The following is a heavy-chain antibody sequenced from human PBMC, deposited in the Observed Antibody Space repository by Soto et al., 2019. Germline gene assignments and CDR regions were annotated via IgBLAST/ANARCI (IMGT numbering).Heavy chain of an antibody. CDR2: INAGNGNT. D-gene: IGHD1-26*01. Sequence: ASVKVSCKASGYTFTSYAIHWVRQAPGQRLEWMGWINAGNGNTKYSQKFQGRVTITRDTSASTAYMELSSLRSEDTAVYYCARTRGATTLYYYGMDVWGQGTTVTVSS. CDR3: ARTRGATTLYYYGMDV. CDR1: GYTFTSYA. J-gene: IGHJ6*02. V-gene: IGHV1-3*01.